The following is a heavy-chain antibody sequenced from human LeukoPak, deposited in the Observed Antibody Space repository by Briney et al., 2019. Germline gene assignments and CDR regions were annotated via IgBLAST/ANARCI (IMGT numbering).Heavy chain of an antibody. CDR2: IYYSGST. CDR3: ASPNYCSGGSCRDY. V-gene: IGHV4-61*01. Sequence: SETLSLTCTVSGGSVSSGSYYWSWIRQPPGKGLEWIGYIYYSGSTNYNPSLKSRVTISVDTSKNQFSLKLSSVTAADTAVYYCASPNYCSGGSCRDYWGQGTLVTVSS. CDR1: GGSVSSGSYY. D-gene: IGHD2-15*01. J-gene: IGHJ4*02.